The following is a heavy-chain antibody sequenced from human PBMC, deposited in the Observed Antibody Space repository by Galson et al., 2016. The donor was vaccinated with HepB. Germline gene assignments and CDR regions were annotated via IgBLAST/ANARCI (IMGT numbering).Heavy chain of an antibody. J-gene: IGHJ4*02. D-gene: IGHD6-19*01. CDR1: GITFRSYT. CDR3: ASSHSGWDYFDY. V-gene: IGHV3-21*01. CDR2: ISGGSSSI. Sequence: SLRLSCAVSGITFRSYTMNWVRQAPGKGLEWVSSISGGSSSIYYADSVKGRFTISRDNAKNSLYLQMNSLRAEATAVYYCASSHSGWDYFDYWGQGTLVTVSS.